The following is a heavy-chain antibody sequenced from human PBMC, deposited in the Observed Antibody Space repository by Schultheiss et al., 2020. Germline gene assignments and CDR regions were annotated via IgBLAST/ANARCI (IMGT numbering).Heavy chain of an antibody. CDR2: IIPIFGTA. J-gene: IGHJ4*02. CDR1: GYMFTGYY. CDR3: AQGYYDSSGKSIIDY. Sequence: SVKVSCKASGYMFTGYYIHWVRQAPGQGLEWMGGIIPIFGTANYAQKFQERVTITRDMSTSTAYMELSSLRSEDTAVYYCAQGYYDSSGKSIIDYWGQGTLVNGYS. V-gene: IGHV1-69*05. D-gene: IGHD3-22*01.